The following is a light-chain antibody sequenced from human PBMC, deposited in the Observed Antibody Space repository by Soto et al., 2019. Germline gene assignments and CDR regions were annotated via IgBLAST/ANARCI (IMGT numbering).Light chain of an antibody. CDR3: SSYTSSSTPYV. CDR1: RRDVGGYNY. J-gene: IGLJ1*01. V-gene: IGLV2-14*01. CDR2: DVS. Sequence: QSVLTQPASVSGSPGQSITLSCPGTRRDVGGYNYVSWYQQHPGKAPKLMIYDVSNRPSGVSNRFSGSKSGNTASLTISGLQAEDEADYYCSSYTSSSTPYVFGPGTKVTVL.